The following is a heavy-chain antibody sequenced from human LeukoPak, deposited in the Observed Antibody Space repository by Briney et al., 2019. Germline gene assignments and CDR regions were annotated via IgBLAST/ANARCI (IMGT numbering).Heavy chain of an antibody. D-gene: IGHD2-2*01. V-gene: IGHV4-31*03. CDR3: ARARVVVVPAAGEYYYGMDV. J-gene: IGHJ6*02. Sequence: SETLSLTCTVSGGSISSGGYYWSWLRQHPGKGLEWIGYIYYSGSTYYNPSLKSRVTISVDTSKNQFSLKLSSVTAADTAVYYCARARVVVVPAAGEYYYGMDVWGQGTTVTVSS. CDR1: GGSISSGGYY. CDR2: IYYSGST.